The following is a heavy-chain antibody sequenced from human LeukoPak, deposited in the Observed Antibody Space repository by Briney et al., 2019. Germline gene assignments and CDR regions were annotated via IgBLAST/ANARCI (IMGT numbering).Heavy chain of an antibody. Sequence: ASVKVSCKASGYTFTGYYMHWVRQAPGQGLEWMGRINPNSGGTKYAQKFQGRVTMTRDTSISTAYMELSRLRSDDTAVYYCAREEWELTGFDYWGQGTLVTVSS. J-gene: IGHJ4*02. CDR1: GYTFTGYY. CDR3: AREEWELTGFDY. CDR2: INPNSGGT. V-gene: IGHV1-2*06. D-gene: IGHD1-26*01.